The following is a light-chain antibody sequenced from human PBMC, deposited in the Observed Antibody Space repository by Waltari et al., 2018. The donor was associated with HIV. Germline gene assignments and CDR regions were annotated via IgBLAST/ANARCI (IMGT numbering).Light chain of an antibody. J-gene: IGLJ1*01. CDR1: SSDAGIYNY. CDR3: SSYTTSSTYV. CDR2: DVS. Sequence: QSALTQPASVSGSPGQSITISCTGTSSDAGIYNYVSWYRQHSGKAPTLMLYDVSNRPSGVSNRFSGSKSGNTASLTISGLQAEDEADYYCSSYTTSSTYVFGTGTKVTVL. V-gene: IGLV2-14*03.